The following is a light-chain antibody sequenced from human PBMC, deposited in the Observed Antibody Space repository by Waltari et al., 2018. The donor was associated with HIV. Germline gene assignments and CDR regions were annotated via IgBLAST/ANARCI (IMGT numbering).Light chain of an antibody. CDR2: AAF. CDR3: QQYGSSPLT. Sequence: EIVLTQSPGTLSLSPGERATLSCRACQSVSSSYLAWYQQKPGQAPRLLIYAAFSRATDIPDRFSGSGSGTDFTLTISRLEPEDFAVYYCQQYGSSPLTFGGGTKVEI. CDR1: QSVSSSY. V-gene: IGKV3-20*01. J-gene: IGKJ4*01.